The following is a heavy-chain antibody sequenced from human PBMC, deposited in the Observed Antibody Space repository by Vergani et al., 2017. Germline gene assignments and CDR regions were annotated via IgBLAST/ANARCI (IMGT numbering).Heavy chain of an antibody. CDR2: INPSGGST. J-gene: IGHJ4*02. D-gene: IGHD3-22*01. CDR3: ARASDYYDSSGYRFDY. Sequence: QVQLVQSGAEVKKPGASVKVSCKASGYTFTSYYMHWVRQAPGQGLEWMGIINPSGGSTSYAQKFQGRVTITADESTSTAYMELSSLRSEDTAVYYCARASDYYDSSGYRFDYWGQGTLVTVSS. CDR1: GYTFTSYY. V-gene: IGHV1-46*01.